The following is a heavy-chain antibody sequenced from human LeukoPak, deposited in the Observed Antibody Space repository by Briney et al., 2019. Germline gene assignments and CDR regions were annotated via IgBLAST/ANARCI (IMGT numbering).Heavy chain of an antibody. CDR3: AKEDGGDSVSDQTFDV. Sequence: GGSLRLSCAASGLTFSNYAISWVRQAPGKGLEWGSGISGGGASTYYADSMKGRFAISRENSKNTLYLQMNVLRSEPTAVYYGAKEDGGDSVSDQTFDVWGQGAMVTASS. V-gene: IGHV3-23*01. J-gene: IGHJ3*01. CDR1: GLTFSNYA. D-gene: IGHD4-23*01. CDR2: ISGGGAST.